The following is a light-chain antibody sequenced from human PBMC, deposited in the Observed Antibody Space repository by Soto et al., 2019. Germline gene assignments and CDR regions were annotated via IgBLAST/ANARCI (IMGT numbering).Light chain of an antibody. J-gene: IGKJ1*01. V-gene: IGKV1-9*01. CDR3: HQYNTYSQT. Sequence: DIQLTQSPSFLSPSIVYSVTITCRGSHVISTSLCWYQVQRGKATKLLIYAACTLESVAPSRFSGSASGKEFTPTISSLHHEDFATYYCHQYNTYSQTFGQGTKVDIK. CDR2: AAC. CDR1: HVISTS.